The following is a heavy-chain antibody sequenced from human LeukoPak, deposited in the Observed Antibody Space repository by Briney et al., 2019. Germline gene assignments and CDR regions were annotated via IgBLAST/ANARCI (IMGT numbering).Heavy chain of an antibody. Sequence: GSSVKLSCKASLCTFSSYAISWVRQAPGQELEWMGGIISIFGTANYAQKFQGRVTLTADESTSTDYMELSSLRSEDTAVYYCARVRRYCSGGSCYPHYFDYWGQGTLVTVSS. CDR3: ARVRRYCSGGSCYPHYFDY. V-gene: IGHV1-69*13. CDR1: LCTFSSYA. CDR2: IISIFGTA. J-gene: IGHJ4*02. D-gene: IGHD2-15*01.